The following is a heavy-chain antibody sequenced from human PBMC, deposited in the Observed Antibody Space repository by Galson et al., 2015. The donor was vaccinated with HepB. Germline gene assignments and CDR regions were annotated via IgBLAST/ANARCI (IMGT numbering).Heavy chain of an antibody. D-gene: IGHD6-13*01. Sequence: LSLTCAVYGGSFSGYYWSWIRQPPGKGLEWIGEINHSGSTNYNPSLKSRVTISVDTSKNQFSLKLSSVTAADTAVYYCARDRSEAAAGGYYYGMDVWGQGTTVTVSS. CDR3: ARDRSEAAAGGYYYGMDV. CDR2: INHSGST. J-gene: IGHJ6*02. CDR1: GGSFSGYY. V-gene: IGHV4-34*01.